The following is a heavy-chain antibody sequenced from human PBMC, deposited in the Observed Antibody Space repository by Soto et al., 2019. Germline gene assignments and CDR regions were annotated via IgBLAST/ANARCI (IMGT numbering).Heavy chain of an antibody. V-gene: IGHV1-69*01. D-gene: IGHD6-6*01. Sequence: QVQLVQSGAEVKKPGSSVKVSCTASGGTFSSYAISWVRQAPGQGLEWMGGIIPIFGTANYAQKFQGRVTITADESTSTAYMELSSLRSEDTAVYYCARDDGSSTSPASDAFEIWGQGTMVTVSS. CDR2: IIPIFGTA. CDR3: ARDDGSSTSPASDAFEI. CDR1: GGTFSSYA. J-gene: IGHJ3*02.